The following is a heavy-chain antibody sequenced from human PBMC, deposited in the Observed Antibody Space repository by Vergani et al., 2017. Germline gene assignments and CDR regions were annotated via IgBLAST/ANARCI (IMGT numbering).Heavy chain of an antibody. CDR1: GDSVSSNSAD. Sequence: QVQLQQSGPGLVKPSQTLSLTCATSGDSVSSNSADWNWMRQSPSRGLEWLGRTYYRSKWYNDYVVSVKSRITINPNTSTNQFSLQLNSVTPEDTDVYYCARXTRSVAATGDYYYYMDVWGKGTTVTVSS. J-gene: IGHJ6*03. CDR3: ARXTRSVAATGDYYYYMDV. CDR2: TYYRSKWYN. V-gene: IGHV6-1*01. D-gene: IGHD2-15*01.